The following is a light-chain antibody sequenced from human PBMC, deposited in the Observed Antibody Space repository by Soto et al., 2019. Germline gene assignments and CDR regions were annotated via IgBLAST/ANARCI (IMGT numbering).Light chain of an antibody. Sequence: DIQMTQSPTSLPAYVGDRVSITCRASHSLTTFLTWYQHKQGKAPKFLISVASSLQRGVTSSFRGSGTGTDFTLTISNLQREDFATYYCQQRYTTPYTFGQGTKV. CDR2: VAS. CDR3: QQRYTTPYT. CDR1: HSLTTF. V-gene: IGKV1-39*01. J-gene: IGKJ2*01.